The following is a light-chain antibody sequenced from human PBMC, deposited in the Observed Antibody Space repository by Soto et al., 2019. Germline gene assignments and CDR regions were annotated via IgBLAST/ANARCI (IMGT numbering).Light chain of an antibody. CDR3: QQYRSWPRT. Sequence: EIVMTQSPATLSVSPGERATVSCRASQSVSSDLAWYQQKPGQTPSLLIYAASTRATGIPARFSGSGSGTEFTLTISSLQSEDFAFYYCQQYRSWPRTFGQGTKVEI. V-gene: IGKV3-15*01. CDR1: QSVSSD. CDR2: AAS. J-gene: IGKJ1*01.